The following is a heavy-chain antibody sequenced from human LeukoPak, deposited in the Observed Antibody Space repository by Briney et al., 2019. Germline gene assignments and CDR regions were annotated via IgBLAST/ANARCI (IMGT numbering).Heavy chain of an antibody. J-gene: IGHJ3*02. Sequence: GGSLRLSCAASGFTFSSYWMSWVRQAPGKGLEWVANIKQDGSEKYYADSVKGRFTISRDNSKNTLFLQMNSLRAEDTAVYYCARDTGSKTPGAMMGATGDAFDIWGQGTMVTVSS. V-gene: IGHV3-7*03. CDR1: GFTFSSYW. CDR2: IKQDGSEK. CDR3: ARDTGSKTPGAMMGATGDAFDI. D-gene: IGHD1-26*01.